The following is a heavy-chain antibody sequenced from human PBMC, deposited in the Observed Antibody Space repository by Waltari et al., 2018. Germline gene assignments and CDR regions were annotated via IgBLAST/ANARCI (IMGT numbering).Heavy chain of an antibody. CDR3: ARGRATSRDWFDP. D-gene: IGHD2-2*01. J-gene: IGHJ5*02. V-gene: IGHV4-34*01. CDR1: GGSFSGYY. Sequence: QVQLQQWGAGLLKPSETLSLTCAVYGGSFSGYYWSWIRQPPGKGLEWIGEINHSGSTNYTPSLKSRVTISVDTAKNQFSLKLSSVTAADTAVYYCARGRATSRDWFDPWGQGTLVTVSS. CDR2: INHSGST.